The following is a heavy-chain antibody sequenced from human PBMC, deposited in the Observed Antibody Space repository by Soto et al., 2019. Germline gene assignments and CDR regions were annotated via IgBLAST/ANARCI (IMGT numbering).Heavy chain of an antibody. D-gene: IGHD3-22*01. CDR3: ARAYDSGRTDAFDI. CDR2: ISYSGRT. V-gene: IGHV4-31*03. Sequence: PSETLSLTCTVSGVSVSGGVYSWTWIRQHPGKGLEWIGYISYSGRTYYNPSLKSRVTISVDTSNNQFSLKLTSVTAADTAVYYCARAYDSGRTDAFDIWGQGTLVTVSS. CDR1: GVSVSGGVYS. J-gene: IGHJ3*02.